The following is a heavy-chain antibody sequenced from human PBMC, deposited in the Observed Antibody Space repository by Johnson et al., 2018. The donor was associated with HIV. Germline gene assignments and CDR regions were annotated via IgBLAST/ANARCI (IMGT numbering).Heavy chain of an antibody. D-gene: IGHD2-8*01. CDR1: GFTFSGSD. CDR2: IYSGDTT. V-gene: IGHV3-66*02. CDR3: ARATWSDDAFDI. J-gene: IGHJ3*02. Sequence: MLLVESGGGLVQPGGSLKLSCAASGFTFSGSDMHWVRQASGQGLAWVSVIYSGDTTYYADSVKGRFTISRDNSKNTLYLQMNSLRAEDTAVYYCARATWSDDAFDIWGQGTMVTVSS.